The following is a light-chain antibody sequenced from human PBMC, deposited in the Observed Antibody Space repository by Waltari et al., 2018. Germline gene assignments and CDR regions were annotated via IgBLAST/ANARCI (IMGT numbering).Light chain of an antibody. CDR1: SGHRNNA. V-gene: IGLV4-69*02. Sequence: QLVLTQSPSASASLGASVNLTCTLSSGHRNNAIARPQQQPEKGPRYLMRVNSDGSHNKGDGIPDRFSGSSSGAERYLTISSLQSEDEADYYCQTWGTGIGVFGGGTKLTVL. CDR3: QTWGTGIGV. J-gene: IGLJ3*02. CDR2: VNSDGSH.